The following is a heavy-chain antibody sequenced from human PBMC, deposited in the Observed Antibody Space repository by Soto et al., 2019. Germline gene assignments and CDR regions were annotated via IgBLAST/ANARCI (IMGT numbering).Heavy chain of an antibody. CDR3: VKDRDCTRTTCPDGYSGMDV. J-gene: IGHJ6*02. V-gene: IGHV3-9*01. Sequence: GESLTLSCAAAAFGFVDYAMHWVRHGAGKGWEWVAGISWNSGRIDHADSVKGRFTISRDNAWNSRYLQMSSLRPEDTALYYCVKDRDCTRTTCPDGYSGMDVWGQGTTVTVSS. CDR1: AFGFVDYA. D-gene: IGHD2-2*01. CDR2: ISWNSGRI.